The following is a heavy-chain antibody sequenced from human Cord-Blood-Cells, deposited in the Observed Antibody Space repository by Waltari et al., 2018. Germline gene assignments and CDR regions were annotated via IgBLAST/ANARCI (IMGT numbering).Heavy chain of an antibody. CDR2: IRGSGGST. V-gene: IGHV3-23*01. Sequence: EVQLLESGGGLVQPGGSLRLSLAASGFTFSSYAISWVRQVPGKGLEWVSAIRGSGGSTYYADSVKGRFTISRDNSKNTLYLQMNSLRAEDTAVYYCAPNGDAFDIWGQGTMVTVSS. J-gene: IGHJ3*02. CDR1: GFTFSSYA. CDR3: APNGDAFDI.